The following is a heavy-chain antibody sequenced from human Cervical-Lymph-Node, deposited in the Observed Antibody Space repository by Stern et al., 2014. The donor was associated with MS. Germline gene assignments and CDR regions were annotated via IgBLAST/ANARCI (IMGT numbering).Heavy chain of an antibody. CDR2: INPSGGST. CDR1: GYTFTSYY. J-gene: IGHJ4*02. CDR3: ARDDPIAVAGDLVLDY. V-gene: IGHV1-46*01. D-gene: IGHD6-19*01. Sequence: QVQLVQSGAEVKKPGASVKVSCKASGYTFTSYYMHWVRQAPGQGLEWMGIINPSGGSTSYAQKFQGRVTMTRDTSTSTVYMELSSLRSEDTAVYYCARDDPIAVAGDLVLDYWGQGTLVTVSS.